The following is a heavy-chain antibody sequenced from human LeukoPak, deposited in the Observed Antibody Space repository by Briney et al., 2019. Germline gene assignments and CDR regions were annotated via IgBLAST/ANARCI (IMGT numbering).Heavy chain of an antibody. Sequence: SVKVSCKASGGTFSSYAISWVRQAPGQGLEWMGGIIPIFGTANYAQKFQGRVTITADESTSTAYMELSSLRSEDTAVYHCARDRSDAFDIWGQGTMVTVSS. J-gene: IGHJ3*02. CDR2: IIPIFGTA. V-gene: IGHV1-69*13. CDR3: ARDRSDAFDI. CDR1: GGTFSSYA.